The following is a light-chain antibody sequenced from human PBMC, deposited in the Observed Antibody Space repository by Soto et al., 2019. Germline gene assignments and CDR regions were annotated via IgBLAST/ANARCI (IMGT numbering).Light chain of an antibody. J-gene: IGKJ3*01. V-gene: IGKV3-20*01. CDR3: QQNGRSPT. CDR2: AVS. Sequence: ELVLTQSPVTLSVSPGDRATLSCRASQNFPTRSSAWYQWRPGQSPKLLIRAVSSRAAGIPHRFTGTGSGTDFTLTISRLEPEDCGVYYCQQNGRSPTFGPGTKVDIK. CDR1: QNFPTRS.